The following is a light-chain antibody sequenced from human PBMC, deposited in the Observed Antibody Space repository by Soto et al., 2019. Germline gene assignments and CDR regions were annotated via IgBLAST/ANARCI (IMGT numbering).Light chain of an antibody. CDR1: SGSIASNY. J-gene: IGLJ2*01. Sequence: NFLLTQPHSVSESPGKTVTISCTRSSGSIASNYVQWYQQRPGSAPTTVIYEDNQRPSGVPDRFSGSIDSSSNSASLTISGLKTEDEADYYCPSYDSKNHVVFGGGTKLTVL. CDR2: EDN. CDR3: PSYDSKNHVV. V-gene: IGLV6-57*04.